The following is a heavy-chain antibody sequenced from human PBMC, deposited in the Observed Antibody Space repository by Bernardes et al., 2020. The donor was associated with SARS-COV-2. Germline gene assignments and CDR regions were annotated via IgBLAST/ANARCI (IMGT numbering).Heavy chain of an antibody. D-gene: IGHD2-15*01. Sequence: ASVKVSCKASGYTFTTYGIGWVRQAPGHGLEWLGWISGSNGNNTYARHLQDRVSMTIDISTNTAFMELRRLRSDDTAVYYCARVEGFCSGGTCFSLFYFDHWGQGTLVSVSS. V-gene: IGHV1-18*04. CDR2: ISGSNGNN. CDR3: ARVEGFCSGGTCFSLFYFDH. J-gene: IGHJ4*02. CDR1: GYTFTTYG.